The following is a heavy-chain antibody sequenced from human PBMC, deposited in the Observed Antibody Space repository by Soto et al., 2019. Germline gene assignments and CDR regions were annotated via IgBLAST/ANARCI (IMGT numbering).Heavy chain of an antibody. CDR1: GFTFSSYA. Sequence: GGPLRLSCSASGFTFSSYAMHWVRQAPGKGLEYVSAISSNGGSTYYADSVKGRFTISRDNSKNTLYLQMSSLRAEDTAVYYCVKNLSPGPFDYWGQGTLVTVSS. J-gene: IGHJ4*02. CDR3: VKNLSPGPFDY. V-gene: IGHV3-64D*08. CDR2: ISSNGGST.